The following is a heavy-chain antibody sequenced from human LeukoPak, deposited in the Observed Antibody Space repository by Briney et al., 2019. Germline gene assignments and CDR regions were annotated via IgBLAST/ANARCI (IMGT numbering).Heavy chain of an antibody. CDR2: ISINTDT. Sequence: PGGSLRLSCAASGIAVTGNYMSWVRQPPGKGLEWVSFISINTDTFYADSVRGRFTISRDSSENTLFLQMNSLRDEDSAVYYCAIAQSWDELFDSWGQGTLVTASS. CDR1: GIAVTGNY. D-gene: IGHD1-26*01. V-gene: IGHV3-53*01. J-gene: IGHJ4*02. CDR3: AIAQSWDELFDS.